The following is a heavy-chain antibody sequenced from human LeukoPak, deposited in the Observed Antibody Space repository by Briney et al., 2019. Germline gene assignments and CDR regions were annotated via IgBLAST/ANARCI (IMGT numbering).Heavy chain of an antibody. D-gene: IGHD3-22*01. CDR1: GFTFSSYW. V-gene: IGHV3-7*01. J-gene: IGHJ4*02. CDR3: AREVYYDSSGQPDY. CDR2: IKQDGSEK. Sequence: PGGSLRLSCAASGFTFSSYWMSWVRQAPGKGLEWVANIKQDGSEKYYVDSVKGRFTISRDNAKNSLYLQMNSLRAEDTAVYYCAREVYYDSSGQPDYWGQGTLVTVSS.